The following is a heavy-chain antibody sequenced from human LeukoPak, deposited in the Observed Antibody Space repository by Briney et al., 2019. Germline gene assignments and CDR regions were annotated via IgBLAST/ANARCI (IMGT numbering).Heavy chain of an antibody. CDR2: IREDGGHT. V-gene: IGHV3-7*01. CDR1: GFTFTNHW. Sequence: PRGSLRLSCVTSGFTFTNHWMSWVRQAPGKGPEWVANIREDGGHTNYVDSVKGRFTISRDNAKNSLFLQMDGLRVGDTAVYFCARDGRGGHNDFWGQGTLITVSS. J-gene: IGHJ4*02. CDR3: ARDGRGGHNDF. D-gene: IGHD4-23*01.